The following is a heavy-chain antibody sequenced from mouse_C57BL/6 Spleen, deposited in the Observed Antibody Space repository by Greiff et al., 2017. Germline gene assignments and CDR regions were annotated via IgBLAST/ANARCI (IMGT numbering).Heavy chain of an antibody. CDR2: ISYDGSN. CDR1: GYSITSGYY. J-gene: IGHJ2*01. D-gene: IGHD3-1*01. V-gene: IGHV3-6*01. CDR3: ARDGLGFDY. Sequence: ESGPGLVKPSQSLSLTCSVTGYSITSGYYWNWIRQFPGNKLEWMGYISYDGSNNYNPSLKNRISITRDTSKNQFCLKLNSVTTEDTATYYCARDGLGFDYWGQGTTLTVSS.